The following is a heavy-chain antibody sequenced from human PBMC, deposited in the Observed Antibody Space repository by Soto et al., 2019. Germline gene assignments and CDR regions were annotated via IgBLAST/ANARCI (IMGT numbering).Heavy chain of an antibody. CDR1: GFTFSSYN. CDR3: ARGWLRDPGMH. D-gene: IGHD5-12*01. CDR2: ISSSSTYI. J-gene: IGHJ4*02. V-gene: IGHV3-21*01. Sequence: EVQLVESGGDLVKPGGSLSLSCAASGFTFSSYNMNWVRQATGKGLEWLSSISSSSTYIYYAHSVKGRFTISRDNARNSLHTQMNRLRAEDPAVYYCARGWLRDPGMHWGQGTLVTVSS.